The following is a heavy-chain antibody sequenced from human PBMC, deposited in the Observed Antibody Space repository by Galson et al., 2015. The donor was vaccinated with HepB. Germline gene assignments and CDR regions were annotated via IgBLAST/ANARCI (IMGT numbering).Heavy chain of an antibody. CDR2: IYGDGRT. CDR3: ARVPGEGY. J-gene: IGHJ4*02. Sequence: SLRLSCAASGFTVSSNYMTWVRQAPGKGLEWVSTIYGDGRTYYADSVKGRFTISRDNSKNTVYLQMSSLRAEDTAVYYCARVPGEGYWGQGTLVTVSS. CDR1: GFTVSSNY. V-gene: IGHV3-53*01. D-gene: IGHD3-10*01.